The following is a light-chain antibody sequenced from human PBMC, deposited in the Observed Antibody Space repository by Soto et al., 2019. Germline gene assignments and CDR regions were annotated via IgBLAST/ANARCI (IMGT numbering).Light chain of an antibody. Sequence: EIVITQSPATLSVSPGERATLSYRASQSVRSYLAWYQQNPGQAPRLLIYDASNRATGIPARFSGSGSGTDFTLTISSLEPEDFAVYYCQQRSNWLTFGGGTKVDIK. CDR1: QSVRSY. CDR3: QQRSNWLT. CDR2: DAS. J-gene: IGKJ4*01. V-gene: IGKV3-11*01.